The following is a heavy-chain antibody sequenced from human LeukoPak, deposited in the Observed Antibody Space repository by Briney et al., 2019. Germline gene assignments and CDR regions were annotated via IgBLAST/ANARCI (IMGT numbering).Heavy chain of an antibody. Sequence: SETLSLTCTVSGGSISSGDYYWSWIRQPPGKGLEWIGYIYYSGSTYYNPSLKSRVTISVDTSKNQFSLKLSSVTAADTAVYYCARDASSELGAFDIWGQGTMVTVSP. CDR1: GGSISSGDYY. V-gene: IGHV4-30-4*08. J-gene: IGHJ3*02. CDR3: ARDASSELGAFDI. CDR2: IYYSGST. D-gene: IGHD3-16*01.